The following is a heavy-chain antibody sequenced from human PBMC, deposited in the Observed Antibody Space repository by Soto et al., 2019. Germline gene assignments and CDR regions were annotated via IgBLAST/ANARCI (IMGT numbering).Heavy chain of an antibody. CDR2: IYPSVSS. CDR1: GFAISRGYY. CDR3: AREKVGTTFFDN. J-gene: IGHJ4*02. D-gene: IGHD1-1*01. Sequence: SETLSLTCNFSGFAISRGYYWSWVRQPPGKGLEWIGSIYPSVSSYHNPSLETRLTLSIDTSKNQFTLKLASVTAADTALYFCAREKVGTTFFDNWGQGTQVTVSS. V-gene: IGHV4-38-2*02.